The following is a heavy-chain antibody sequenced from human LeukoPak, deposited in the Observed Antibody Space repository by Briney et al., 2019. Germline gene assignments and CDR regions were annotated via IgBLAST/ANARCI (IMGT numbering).Heavy chain of an antibody. Sequence: ASVKVSCTASGYTFTSYYMHWVRQAPGQGLEWMGIINPSGGSTSYAQKFQGRVTMTRDTSTSTVCMELSSLRSEDTAVYYCARGQWIAAAGIRLDYWGQGTLVTVSS. CDR1: GYTFTSYY. J-gene: IGHJ4*02. CDR2: INPSGGST. CDR3: ARGQWIAAAGIRLDY. V-gene: IGHV1-46*01. D-gene: IGHD6-13*01.